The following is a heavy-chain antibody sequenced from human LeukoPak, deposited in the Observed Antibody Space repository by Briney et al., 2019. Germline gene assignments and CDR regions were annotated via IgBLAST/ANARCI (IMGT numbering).Heavy chain of an antibody. CDR1: GYSFTSYW. CDR3: ARPGGSYYDYVWGSYHPLDY. Sequence: GESLKISCKGSGYSFTSYWIGWVRQMPGKGLEWMGIIYPGDSDTRYSRSFQGQVTISADKSISTAYLQWSSLKASDTAMYYCARPGGSYYDYVWGSYHPLDYWGQGTLVTVSS. J-gene: IGHJ4*02. V-gene: IGHV5-51*01. CDR2: IYPGDSDT. D-gene: IGHD3-16*02.